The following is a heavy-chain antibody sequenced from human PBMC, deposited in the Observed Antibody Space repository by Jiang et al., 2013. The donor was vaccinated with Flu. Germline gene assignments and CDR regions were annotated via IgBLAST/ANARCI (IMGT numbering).Heavy chain of an antibody. CDR2: VYPGDSDT. J-gene: IGHJ4*02. CDR3: ARHPFSSGWYDVDF. CDR1: GYTFTRYW. Sequence: VQLVESGAEVKKPGESLKISCKGSGYTFTRYWIGWVRQMPGKGLEWMAIVYPGDSDTRYSPSFQGQVTISVDKSINTAYLQWSSLKASDTAMYYCARHPFSSGWYDVDFWGQGTLVTVSS. D-gene: IGHD6-19*01. V-gene: IGHV5-51*01.